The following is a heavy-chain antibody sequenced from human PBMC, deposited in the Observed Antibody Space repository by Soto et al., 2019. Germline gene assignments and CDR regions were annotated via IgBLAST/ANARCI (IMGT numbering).Heavy chain of an antibody. CDR3: AKLGFTIDDMDV. J-gene: IGHJ6*02. Sequence: GGSLRLSCAVSGLTFRSYGMHWVRQAPVKGLEWVAVISYDGSSKYYVASVKGRFTISRDDSQNTVYLQMNSLRAEDTAVYYCAKLGFTIDDMDVWGQGTTVTVS. V-gene: IGHV3-30*18. CDR1: GLTFRSYG. D-gene: IGHD3-10*01. CDR2: ISYDGSSK.